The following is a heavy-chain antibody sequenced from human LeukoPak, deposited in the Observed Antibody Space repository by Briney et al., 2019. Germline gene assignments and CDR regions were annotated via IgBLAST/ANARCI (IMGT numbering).Heavy chain of an antibody. D-gene: IGHD3-9*01. CDR3: ARLDWGFWYFDL. V-gene: IGHV4-61*09. CDR1: GGSISSGSYY. CDR2: IYTSGST. Sequence: SETLSLTCTVSGGSISSGSYYWSWIRQPAGKGLEWIGHIYTSGSTNYNPSLKSRVTISVGTSKNQFSLKLSSVTAADTAIYYCARLDWGFWYFDLWGRGTLVTVSS. J-gene: IGHJ2*01.